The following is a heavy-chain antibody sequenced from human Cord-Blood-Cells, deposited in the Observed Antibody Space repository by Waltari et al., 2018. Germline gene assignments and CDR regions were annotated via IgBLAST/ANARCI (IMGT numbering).Heavy chain of an antibody. CDR2: ISYDGSNK. CDR3: ASPIAVAGTDY. Sequence: QVQLVESGGGVVQPGRSLRLSCAASGFTFSSYVMPGVRQAPGKGLVWVAVISYDGSNKYYADSVKGRFTISRDNSKNTLYLQMNSLRAEDTAVYYCASPIAVAGTDYWGQGTLVTVSS. CDR1: GFTFSSYV. D-gene: IGHD6-19*01. J-gene: IGHJ4*02. V-gene: IGHV3-30*04.